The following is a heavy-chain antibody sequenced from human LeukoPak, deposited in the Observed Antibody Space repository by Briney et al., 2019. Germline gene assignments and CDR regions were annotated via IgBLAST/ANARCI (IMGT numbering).Heavy chain of an antibody. D-gene: IGHD3-10*01. CDR2: IRFGGSNR. CDR1: GITFSNYG. CDR3: APPPYGSAPKD. Sequence: GGSLRLSCVASGITFSNYGMHWVRQAPGKGLEWVAFIRFGGSNRYYADSVKGRFTISRDTSKNTLYLQMNSLRAEDTAVYYCAPPPYGSAPKDWGQGTLVTVSS. J-gene: IGHJ4*02. V-gene: IGHV3-30*02.